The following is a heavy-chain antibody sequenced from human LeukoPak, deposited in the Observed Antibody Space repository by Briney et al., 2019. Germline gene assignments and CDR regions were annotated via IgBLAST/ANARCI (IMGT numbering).Heavy chain of an antibody. CDR3: AKSTYYYDTFVNAFDF. D-gene: IGHD3-22*01. CDR1: GGSVSSTHY. V-gene: IGHV4-39*07. CDR2: IYYGGST. J-gene: IGHJ3*01. Sequence: SETLSLTCTVSGGSVSSTHYWGWIRQPPGKGLEWIGSIYYGGSTYYNASLGSRVTTSVDTSKNQFSLKLSSVTAADTAVYYCAKSTYYYDTFVNAFDFWGQGTVVTVSS.